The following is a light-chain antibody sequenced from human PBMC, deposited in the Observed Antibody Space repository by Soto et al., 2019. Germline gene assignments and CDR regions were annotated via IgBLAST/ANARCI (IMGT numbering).Light chain of an antibody. J-gene: IGKJ4*01. CDR3: QHPARLPLD. Sequence: EIVLTQSPATLSLSPGERATLSCRASQSVGSFLGWYQQKPGQAPKLVIYDASNRATGIPARFSGSGAVTNFKLTGRSIEPKHFAVYSRQHPARLPLDIAGGTKVDIK. V-gene: IGKV3-11*01. CDR2: DAS. CDR1: QSVGSF.